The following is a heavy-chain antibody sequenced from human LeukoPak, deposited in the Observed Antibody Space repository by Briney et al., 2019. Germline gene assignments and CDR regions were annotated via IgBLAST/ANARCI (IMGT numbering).Heavy chain of an antibody. V-gene: IGHV4-34*01. CDR2: INHSGST. D-gene: IGHD3-10*01. CDR1: GFTFSSYS. Sequence: GSLRLSCAASGFTFSSYSMNWVRQPPGKGLEWIGEINHSGSTNYNPSLKSRVTISVDTSKNQFSLKLSSVTAADTAVYYCARGRSMVRGVSIDHDYWGQGTLVTVSS. CDR3: ARGRSMVRGVSIDHDY. J-gene: IGHJ4*02.